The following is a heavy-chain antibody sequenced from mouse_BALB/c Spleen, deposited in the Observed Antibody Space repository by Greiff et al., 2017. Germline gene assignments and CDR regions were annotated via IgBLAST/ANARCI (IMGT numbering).Heavy chain of an antibody. CDR3: ARRGTTVVEGAMDY. V-gene: IGHV2-2*02. CDR1: GFSLTSYG. Sequence: QVQLKESGPGLVQPSQSLSITCTVSGFSLTSYGVHWVRQSPGKGLEWLGVIWSGGSTDYNAAFISRLSISKDNSKCQVFFKMNSLQANDTAIYYCARRGTTVVEGAMDYWGQGTSVTVSS. D-gene: IGHD1-1*01. J-gene: IGHJ4*01. CDR2: IWSGGST.